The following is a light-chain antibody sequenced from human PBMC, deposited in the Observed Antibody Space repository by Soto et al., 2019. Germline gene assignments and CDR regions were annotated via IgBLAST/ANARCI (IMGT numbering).Light chain of an antibody. CDR2: AAS. Sequence: SAVAVSLSPGKRATLSCRASQSISINLAWYQQKPGQAPRLLIYAASNRATGVPARFSGSWSGTEFTLTISSLEAEDFGVYSSQQEINWNSFGQVARLEI. CDR1: QSISIN. CDR3: QQEINWNS. V-gene: IGKV3-11*01. J-gene: IGKJ5*01.